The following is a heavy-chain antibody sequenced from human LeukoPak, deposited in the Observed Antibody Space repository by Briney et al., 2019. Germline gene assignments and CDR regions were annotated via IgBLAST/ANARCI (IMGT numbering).Heavy chain of an antibody. CDR3: ARFPYYDYVWGSSY. D-gene: IGHD3-16*01. V-gene: IGHV3-74*01. Sequence: PGGSLRLSCAVSGFTFSSYWMHWVRQAPGKGLVWVSHIKTDGSTTAYADSVKGRFTISRDNAKNTLYLQMNSLRDEDTAVYYCARFPYYDYVWGSSYWGQGTLVTVSS. J-gene: IGHJ4*02. CDR2: IKTDGSTT. CDR1: GFTFSSYW.